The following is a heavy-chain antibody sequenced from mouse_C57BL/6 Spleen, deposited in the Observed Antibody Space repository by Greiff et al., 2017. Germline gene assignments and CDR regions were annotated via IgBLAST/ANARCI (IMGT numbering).Heavy chain of an antibody. CDR2: IYPGNSDT. D-gene: IGHD1-1*01. Sequence: SGTVLARPGASVKMSCKTSGYTFTSYWMHWVKQRPGQGLEWIGAIYPGNSDTSYNQKFKGTAKLTAVTSASTAYMELSSLTNEDSAVDYCTRDGSSYGWFAYWGQGTLVTVSA. CDR3: TRDGSSYGWFAY. CDR1: GYTFTSYW. J-gene: IGHJ3*01. V-gene: IGHV1-5*01.